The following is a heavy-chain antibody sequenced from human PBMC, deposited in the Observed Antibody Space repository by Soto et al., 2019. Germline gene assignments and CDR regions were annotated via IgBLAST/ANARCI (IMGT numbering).Heavy chain of an antibody. CDR3: ARDTYGDYGRVLDY. J-gene: IGHJ4*02. CDR1: GFTFSRHW. CDR2: IKEDGSQK. D-gene: IGHD4-17*01. V-gene: IGHV3-7*01. Sequence: GGSLRLSCAASGFTFSRHWMTWVRQAPGKGLEWVANIKEDGSQKYYVDSVKGRFTISRDNAKNSVYLQMNSLRAEDTAVYYCARDTYGDYGRVLDYWGQGTLVTVSS.